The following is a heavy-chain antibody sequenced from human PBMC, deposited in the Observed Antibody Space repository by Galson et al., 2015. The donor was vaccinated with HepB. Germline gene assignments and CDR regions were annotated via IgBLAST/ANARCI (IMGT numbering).Heavy chain of an antibody. CDR1: GFTFNSYA. Sequence: SLRLSCAASGFTFNSYAMSWVRQAPGKGLELVSGISGNGGSIYYADSVKGRFTISRDNSRKTLYLQMNSLRAEDTAVYYCAKDAIVVVTGRENWFDPWGQGTLVTVSS. CDR2: ISGNGGSI. D-gene: IGHD2-21*02. CDR3: AKDAIVVVTGRENWFDP. J-gene: IGHJ5*02. V-gene: IGHV3-23*01.